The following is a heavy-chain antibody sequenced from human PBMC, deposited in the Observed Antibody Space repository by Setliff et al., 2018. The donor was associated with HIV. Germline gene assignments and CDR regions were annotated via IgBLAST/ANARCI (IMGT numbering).Heavy chain of an antibody. V-gene: IGHV4-39*07. CDR2: IYYDGRT. CDR1: GGSIRTGAYY. J-gene: IGHJ5*01. D-gene: IGHD3-16*01. CDR3: ARGGAVSADFDS. Sequence: PSETLSLTCTVSGGSIRTGAYYWGWICQPPGKGLEWIGSIYYDGRTFYKPSLKSRLTISVDTSKNQFSLSLNSVTAAEPAVYFCARGGAVSADFDSWGQGTLVTVSS.